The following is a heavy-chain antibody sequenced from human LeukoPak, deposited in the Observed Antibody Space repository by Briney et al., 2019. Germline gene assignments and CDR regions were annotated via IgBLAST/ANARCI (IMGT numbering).Heavy chain of an antibody. CDR2: IKLNRGGT. V-gene: IGHV1-2*02. J-gene: IGHJ3*02. CDR1: GYTFTGYY. CDR3: ARNLWFGESSDAFDM. D-gene: IGHD3-10*01. Sequence: ASVKVSCKASGYTFTGYYMHWVRQAPGQGLEWMGWIKLNRGGTNYAQKFQGRVTMTRDTSISTAYMEMSRLRSDDTAVYYCARNLWFGESSDAFDMWGQGTMVTVSS.